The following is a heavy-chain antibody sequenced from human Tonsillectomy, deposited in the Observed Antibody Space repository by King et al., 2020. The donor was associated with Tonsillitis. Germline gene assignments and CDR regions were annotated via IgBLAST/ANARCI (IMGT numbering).Heavy chain of an antibody. J-gene: IGHJ6*03. CDR3: ARDGLDHTNTYYDFWSGYSIGSYYYYYYMDV. D-gene: IGHD3-3*01. Sequence: PLQESGPGLVKPSETLSLTCTVSGGSISSYYWSWIRQPAGKGLEWIGRIYTSGSTNYNPSLQSRVTMSVDTSKNQFSLKLSSVTAADTAVYYCARDGLDHTNTYYDFWSGYSIGSYYYYYYMDVWGKGTTVTVSS. V-gene: IGHV4-4*07. CDR2: IYTSGST. CDR1: GGSISSYY.